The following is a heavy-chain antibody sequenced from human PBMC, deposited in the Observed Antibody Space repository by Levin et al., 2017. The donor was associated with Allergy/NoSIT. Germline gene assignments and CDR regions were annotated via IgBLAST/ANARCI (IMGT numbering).Heavy chain of an antibody. CDR1: GGSFSGYY. CDR2: INHSGST. CDR3: ARGFIAAAGTSWFDP. D-gene: IGHD6-13*01. V-gene: IGHV4-34*01. J-gene: IGHJ5*02. Sequence: SQTLSLTCAVYGGSFSGYYWSWIRQPPGKGLEWIGEINHSGSTNYNPSLKSRVTISVDTSKNQFSLKLSSVTAADTAVYYCARGFIAAAGTSWFDPWGQGTLVTVSS.